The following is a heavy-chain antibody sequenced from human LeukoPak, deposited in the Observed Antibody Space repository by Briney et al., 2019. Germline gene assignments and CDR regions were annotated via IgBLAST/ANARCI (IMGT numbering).Heavy chain of an antibody. V-gene: IGHV1-46*01. Sequence: ASVKVSCKASGYTFTSYYMHWVRQAPGQGLEWMGIINPSGGSTSYAQKFQGRVTITRDTSASTAYMELSSLRSEDTAVYYCAREPHCSGGSCYSLDTAMVYWGQGTLVTVSS. CDR1: GYTFTSYY. CDR3: AREPHCSGGSCYSLDTAMVY. D-gene: IGHD2-15*01. CDR2: INPSGGST. J-gene: IGHJ4*02.